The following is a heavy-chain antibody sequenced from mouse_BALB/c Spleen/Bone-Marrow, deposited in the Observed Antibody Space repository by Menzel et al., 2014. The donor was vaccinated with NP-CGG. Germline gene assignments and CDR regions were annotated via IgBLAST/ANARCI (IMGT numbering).Heavy chain of an antibody. Sequence: VQVVESGPGLVQPSQRLSIPCTVSGFSLTSYGVHWVRQSPGKGLEWLGVIWSGGSTDYNAAFISRLSISKDNSKSQVFFKMNSLQANDTAIYYCARKELGLNWYFDVWGAGTTVTVSS. CDR1: GFSLTSYG. D-gene: IGHD4-1*01. V-gene: IGHV2-2*02. CDR2: IWSGGST. CDR3: ARKELGLNWYFDV. J-gene: IGHJ1*01.